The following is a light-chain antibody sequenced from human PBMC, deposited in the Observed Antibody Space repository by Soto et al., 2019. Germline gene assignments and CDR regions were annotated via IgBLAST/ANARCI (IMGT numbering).Light chain of an antibody. CDR3: CSYAVTVHV. J-gene: IGLJ1*01. CDR1: SRAVGGSNY. V-gene: IGLV2-11*01. Sequence: HSALTHPRSVSVSPRQSVTISCTVPSRAVGGSNYVSWYQQHPGQAPRLMIYDVSKRPSGVPARFSGSKSGNTASLTISGLQAEDEADYYCCSYAVTVHVFGTGTKVTVL. CDR2: DVS.